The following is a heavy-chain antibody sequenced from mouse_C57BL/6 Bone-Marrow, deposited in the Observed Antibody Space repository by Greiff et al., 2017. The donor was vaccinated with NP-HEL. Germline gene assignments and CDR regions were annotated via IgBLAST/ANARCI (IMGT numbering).Heavy chain of an antibody. CDR2: ISSGGSYT. Sequence: EVQRVESGGDLVKPGGSLKLSCAASGSTFSSYGMSWVRQTPDKRLAWVATISSGGSYTYYPDSVTGRFTISSDNAKNTLYLQMSSLKSEDTAMYDCASRVFYDGGYVWFAYWGQGTLVAVSA. V-gene: IGHV5-6*01. CDR3: ASRVFYDGGYVWFAY. D-gene: IGHD2-3*01. CDR1: GSTFSSYG. J-gene: IGHJ3*01.